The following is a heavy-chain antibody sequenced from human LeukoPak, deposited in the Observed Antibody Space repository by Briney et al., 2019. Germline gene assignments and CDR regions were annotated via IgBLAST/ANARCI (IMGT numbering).Heavy chain of an antibody. CDR3: ERDVYSGSYYWDAFDI. J-gene: IGHJ3*02. D-gene: IGHD1-26*01. V-gene: IGHV1-18*01. CDR1: GYTFTSYG. Sequence: ASVKVSCKASGYTFTSYGISWVRQAPGQGLEWMGWSSAYNGNTNYAQKLQGRVTMTTDTSRSTAYMELRSLRYDDTAVYYHERDVYSGSYYWDAFDIWGQGTMVTVSS. CDR2: SSAYNGNT.